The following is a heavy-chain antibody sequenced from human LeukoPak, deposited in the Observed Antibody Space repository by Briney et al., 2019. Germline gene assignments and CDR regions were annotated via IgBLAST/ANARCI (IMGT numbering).Heavy chain of an antibody. CDR3: ARMVYYYDSSGYNYYFHN. CDR1: GFTVSSNY. V-gene: IGHV3-66*01. J-gene: IGHJ4*02. D-gene: IGHD3-22*01. Sequence: GGSLRLSCAASGFTVSSNYMSWVRQAPGKGLEWVLVIYSSGNTYYADSVKGRFTISRDNPKNTLSLQMNGLRAEDTAVYYCARMVYYYDSSGYNYYFHNWGQGTLVTVSS. CDR2: IYSSGNT.